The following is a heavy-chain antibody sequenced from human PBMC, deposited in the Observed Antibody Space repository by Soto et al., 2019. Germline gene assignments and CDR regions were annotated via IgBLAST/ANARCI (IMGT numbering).Heavy chain of an antibody. J-gene: IGHJ6*01. V-gene: IGHV3-30*03. CDR3: GRDHRTLGYCSSTSCYIKYYGMGV. CDR1: GFPFSSYC. CDR2: ISYDGSNK. D-gene: IGHD2-2*02. Sequence: GGSLRLSCAASGFPFSSYCMHWVRQAPGKGLEWVAVISYDGSNKYYADSVKGRFTISRDKSKNTLYLHMNTLRAADTAVYYCGRDHRTLGYCSSTSCYIKYYGMGVCGQGTTVTVSS.